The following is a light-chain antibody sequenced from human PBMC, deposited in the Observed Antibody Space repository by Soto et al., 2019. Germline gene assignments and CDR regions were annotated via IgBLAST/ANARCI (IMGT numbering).Light chain of an antibody. CDR1: QSVSSH. V-gene: IGKV3-11*01. CDR3: QQRSNWPPIT. Sequence: EIVMTQSPATLSVSPGESATLSCRASQSVSSHLGWFQQKPGQAPRLLIYDASNRATGIPARFSGSGSGTDFTLTISSLEPEDFAVYYCQQRSNWPPITFGQGTRLEIK. J-gene: IGKJ5*01. CDR2: DAS.